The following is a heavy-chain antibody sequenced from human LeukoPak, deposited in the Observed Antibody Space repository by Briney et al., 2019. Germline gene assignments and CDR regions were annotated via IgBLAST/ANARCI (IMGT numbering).Heavy chain of an antibody. J-gene: IGHJ4*02. CDR3: ARGAGGSFDY. V-gene: IGHV1-69*05. Sequence: SVKVSCKASGGTFSSYAISWVRQAPGQGLEWMGGIIPIFGTANYAQKFQGRVTMTRNTSISTAYMELSSLRSEDTAVYSCARGAGGSFDYWGQGTLVTVSS. CDR2: IIPIFGTA. CDR1: GGTFSSYA. D-gene: IGHD1-26*01.